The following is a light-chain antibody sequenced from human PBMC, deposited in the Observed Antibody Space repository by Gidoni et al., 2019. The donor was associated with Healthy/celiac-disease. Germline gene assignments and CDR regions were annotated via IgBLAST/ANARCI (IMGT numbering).Light chain of an antibody. V-gene: IGLV2-14*01. J-gene: IGLJ3*02. CDR2: EVS. CDR1: SSDVGGYNY. CDR3: SSYTSSSAWV. Sequence: QSALTQPASVSGSPGQSITSSCTGTSSDVGGYNYVSWYQQHPGKAPKLIIYEVSDRPSGVSNRFSGSKSGNTASLTISGLQAEDEADYYCSSYTSSSAWVFGRRTKLTVL.